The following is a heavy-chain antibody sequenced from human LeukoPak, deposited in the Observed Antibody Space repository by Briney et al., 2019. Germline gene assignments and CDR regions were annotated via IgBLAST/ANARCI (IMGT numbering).Heavy chain of an antibody. Sequence: SETLSLTCTVSGGSISSSSYYWGWIRQPPGKGLEWIGSIYYSGSTYYNPSLKSRVTISVDTSKNQFSLKLSSVTAADTAVYYCARAWGGDYRGDAFDIWGQGTMVTVSS. D-gene: IGHD2-21*02. CDR1: GGSISSSSYY. CDR2: IYYSGST. J-gene: IGHJ3*02. CDR3: ARAWGGDYRGDAFDI. V-gene: IGHV4-39*07.